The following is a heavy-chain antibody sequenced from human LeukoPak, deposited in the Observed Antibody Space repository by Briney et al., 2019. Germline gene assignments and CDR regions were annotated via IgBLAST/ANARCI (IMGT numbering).Heavy chain of an antibody. V-gene: IGHV5-51*01. J-gene: IGHJ4*01. CDR3: ARAPAMFRGFDY. CDR1: GYRFTNYW. D-gene: IGHD2-2*01. Sequence: LGELLQTCRKGSGYRFTNYWNGLVRPIPGKGLELLWISYPGDSNTRYSPSFEGQVTISADKSISTSYLQWGSLKASDTAMCYCARAPAMFRGFDYWGQGTLVTVSS. CDR2: SYPGDSNT.